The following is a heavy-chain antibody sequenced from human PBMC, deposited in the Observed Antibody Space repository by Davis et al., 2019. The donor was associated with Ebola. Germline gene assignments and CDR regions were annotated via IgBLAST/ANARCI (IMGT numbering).Heavy chain of an antibody. CDR1: GGSISSSSYY. Sequence: PSETLSLTCTVSGGSISSSSYYWGWIRQPPGKGLEWIGSIYYSGSTYYNPSLKSRVTISVDTSKNQFSLKLSSVTAADTAVYYCAPGYCSSTSCPSAWFDPWGQGTLVTVSS. CDR3: APGYCSSTSCPSAWFDP. D-gene: IGHD2-2*01. CDR2: IYYSGST. J-gene: IGHJ5*02. V-gene: IGHV4-39*01.